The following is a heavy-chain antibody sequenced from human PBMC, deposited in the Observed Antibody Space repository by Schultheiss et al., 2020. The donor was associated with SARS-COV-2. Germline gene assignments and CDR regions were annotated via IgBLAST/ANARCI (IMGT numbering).Heavy chain of an antibody. J-gene: IGHJ4*02. CDR3: ARQIAAAAWYFDY. CDR1: GGSVSSGSYY. V-gene: IGHV4-61*01. CDR2: IYYSGST. D-gene: IGHD6-13*01. Sequence: SETLSLTCTVSGGSVSSGSYYWSWIRQPPGKGLEWIGYIYYSGSTYYNPSLKSRVTISVDTSKNQFSLKLSSVTAADTAVYYCARQIAAAAWYFDYWGQGTLVTVSS.